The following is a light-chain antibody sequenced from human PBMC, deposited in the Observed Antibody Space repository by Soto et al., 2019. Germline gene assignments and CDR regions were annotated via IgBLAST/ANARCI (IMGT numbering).Light chain of an antibody. CDR2: EGS. CDR3: CSYAGSSTFEHVV. J-gene: IGLJ2*01. V-gene: IGLV2-23*03. CDR1: SSDVGSYNL. Sequence: QSALTQPASVSGSPGQSITISCTGTSSDVGSYNLVSWYQQHPGKAPKLMIYEGSERPSGVSNRFSGSKSGNTASLTISGLQAEDEADYYCCSYAGSSTFEHVVFGGGTKLTVL.